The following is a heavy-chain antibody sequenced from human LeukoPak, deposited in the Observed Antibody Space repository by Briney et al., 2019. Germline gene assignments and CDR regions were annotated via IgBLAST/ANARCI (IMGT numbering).Heavy chain of an antibody. CDR2: INHSGST. V-gene: IGHV4-34*01. CDR1: GGSFSGYY. Sequence: SEALSLTCAVYGGSFSGYYWSWIRQPPGKGLEWIGEINHSGSTNYNPSLKSRVTMPVDTSKNKFSLKLSSVTAADTAVYYCARDSGTTGEVKFDPWGQGTLVTVSS. J-gene: IGHJ5*02. D-gene: IGHD3-10*01. CDR3: ARDSGTTGEVKFDP.